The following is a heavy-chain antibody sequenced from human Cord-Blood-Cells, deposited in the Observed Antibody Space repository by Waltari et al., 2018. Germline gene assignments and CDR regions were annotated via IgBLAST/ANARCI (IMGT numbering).Heavy chain of an antibody. CDR1: GFPFRSYG. V-gene: IGHV3-30*18. CDR3: AKDQDWNYYYGMDV. Sequence: QVQQVESAGGVVQPGRHTRLSCAASGFPFRSYGMHWVRQAQDKGLEGVAVISYDGSNKYYADSVKGRFTISRDNSRTPLYLQMNSLRAEDTAVYYCAKDQDWNYYYGMDVWGQGTTVTVSS. CDR2: ISYDGSNK. J-gene: IGHJ6*02. D-gene: IGHD1-1*01.